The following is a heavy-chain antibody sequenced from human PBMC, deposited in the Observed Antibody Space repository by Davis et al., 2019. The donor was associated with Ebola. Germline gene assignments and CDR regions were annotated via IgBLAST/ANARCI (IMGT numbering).Heavy chain of an antibody. CDR1: GFTFSSYW. CDR2: INSDGSST. J-gene: IGHJ3*02. CDR3: AKGGWGPDAFDI. Sequence: GESLKISCAASGFTFSSYWMHWVRQAPGKGLVWVSRINSDGSSTSYADSVKGRFTISRDNAKSTLYLQMNSLRAEDTAVYYCAKGGWGPDAFDIWGQGTMVTVSS. V-gene: IGHV3-74*01. D-gene: IGHD3-16*01.